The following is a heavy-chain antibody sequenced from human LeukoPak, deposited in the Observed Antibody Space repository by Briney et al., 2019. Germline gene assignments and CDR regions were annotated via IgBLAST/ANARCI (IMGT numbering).Heavy chain of an antibody. V-gene: IGHV4-4*07. D-gene: IGHD3-10*01. Sequence: SVTLSLTCTVPGGSLNNYFWNWIRQPAGKGLEWIGRISASGSTNYNPSLSSRVTVSVDTSKKQFSLRLTSATAADTAVYFCARKAGRGQFDYWGQGTLVTVSS. CDR3: ARKAGRGQFDY. CDR2: ISASGST. J-gene: IGHJ4*02. CDR1: GGSLNNYF.